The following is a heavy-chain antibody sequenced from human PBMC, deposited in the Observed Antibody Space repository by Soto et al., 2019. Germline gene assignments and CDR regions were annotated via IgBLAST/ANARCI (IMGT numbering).Heavy chain of an antibody. CDR3: AATCDSTSCYRHDY. J-gene: IGHJ4*02. V-gene: IGHV3-21*01. CDR2: MSSSSRST. CDR1: GFTFSSYS. Sequence: GGSLRLSCAASGFTFSSYSVNWVRQAPGEGLEWVSYMSSSSRSTYYADSVRGRFTISRDNAKNSLYLQMNSLRAEDTAVYYCAATCDSTSCYRHDYWGQGTLVTVSS. D-gene: IGHD2-2*01.